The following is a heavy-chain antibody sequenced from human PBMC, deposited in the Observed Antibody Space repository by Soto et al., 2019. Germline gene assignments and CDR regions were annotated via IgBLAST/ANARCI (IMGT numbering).Heavy chain of an antibody. CDR3: ARGTPAYYCYGLDV. Sequence: PGGSLRLSCAASGFTFSDYYMSWIRQAPGKGLEWVSYISSSISNINYADSVKGRFTISRDNAKNSLYLQMNSLRAEDTAVYYCARGTPAYYCYGLDVWGQGTTVIVSS. V-gene: IGHV3-11*06. CDR1: GFTFSDYY. CDR2: ISSSISNI. J-gene: IGHJ6*02.